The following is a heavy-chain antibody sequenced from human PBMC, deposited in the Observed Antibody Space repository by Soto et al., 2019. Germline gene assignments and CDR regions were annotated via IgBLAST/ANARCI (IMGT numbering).Heavy chain of an antibody. CDR1: GGSFSGYY. Sequence: PSETLSLTCAVYGGSFSGYYWSWIRQPPWKGLEWIGEINHSGSTNYNPSLKSRVTISVDTSKNQFSLKLSSVTAADTAVYYCARKPRRYSGSYYDRFDYWGQGTLVTVSS. CDR3: ARKPRRYSGSYYDRFDY. D-gene: IGHD1-26*01. CDR2: INHSGST. J-gene: IGHJ4*02. V-gene: IGHV4-34*01.